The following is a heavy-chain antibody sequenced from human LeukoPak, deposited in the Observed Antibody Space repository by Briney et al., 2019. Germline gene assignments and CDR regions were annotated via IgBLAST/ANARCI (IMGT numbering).Heavy chain of an antibody. CDR1: GYTFTSYD. D-gene: IGHD6-13*01. Sequence: ASVKVSCKASGYTFTSYDNNWVRQATGQGLEWMGWMNPTSGDTGYAQRFQGRVTLTRSTSINTAYMELSSLTSEDTAVYYCARGQGSSAEGYWGQGTLVTVSS. V-gene: IGHV1-8*01. J-gene: IGHJ4*02. CDR3: ARGQGSSAEGY. CDR2: MNPTSGDT.